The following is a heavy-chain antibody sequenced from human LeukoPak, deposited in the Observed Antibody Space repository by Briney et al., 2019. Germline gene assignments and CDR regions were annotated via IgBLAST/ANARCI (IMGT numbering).Heavy chain of an antibody. Sequence: SETLSLTCSVSGDSISTYYWSWIRQSAGKGLEWIGHIHTSGSSNYNPPLKSRVTMSVDTSKTQFSLKVSSVTAADTGVYYCARAPEFSSGWLLDYWGQGSLVTVSS. CDR2: IHTSGSS. J-gene: IGHJ4*02. CDR1: GDSISTYY. V-gene: IGHV4-4*07. CDR3: ARAPEFSSGWLLDY. D-gene: IGHD6-19*01.